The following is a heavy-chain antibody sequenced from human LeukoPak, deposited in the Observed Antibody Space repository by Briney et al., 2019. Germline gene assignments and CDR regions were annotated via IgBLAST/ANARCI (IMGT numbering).Heavy chain of an antibody. CDR3: ARGDQAFDY. Sequence: PSQTLSLTCTFSGGSINSDGYYWNWIRQPPGKGLEWIGYIYHSGSTYYNPSLKSRVTLSVDTSKNQFSLQLNSMTPEDTAVYYCARGDQAFDYWGQGTLVTVSS. D-gene: IGHD2-2*01. CDR2: IYHSGST. J-gene: IGHJ4*02. V-gene: IGHV4-30-2*01. CDR1: GGSINSDGYY.